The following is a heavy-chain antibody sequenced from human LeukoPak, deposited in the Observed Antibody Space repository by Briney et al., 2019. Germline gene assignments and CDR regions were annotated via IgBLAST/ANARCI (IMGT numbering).Heavy chain of an antibody. CDR1: GGSFSGYY. CDR3: ARGKWARGPLRYYYMDV. Sequence: PSETLSLTCGVSGGSFSGYYWSWIRQPPGKGLEWIGEVSHSGSTNDNPSLKSRLTMSADPSKKQFFLNVTSLSAADTAVYYCARGKWARGPLRYYYMDVWGKGTTAIVSS. J-gene: IGHJ6*03. CDR2: VSHSGST. D-gene: IGHD3-10*01. V-gene: IGHV4-34*01.